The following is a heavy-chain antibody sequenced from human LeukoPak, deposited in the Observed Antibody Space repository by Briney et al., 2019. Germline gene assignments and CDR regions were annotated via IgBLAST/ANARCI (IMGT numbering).Heavy chain of an antibody. CDR3: AKSGYNRFDY. Sequence: GGSLRLSCAASGFTFSSYGMSWVRQAPGKGLEWVSAISGSGGSTYSADSVKGRFTISRDNSKNTLYLQMNSLRAEDTAVYYCAKSGYNRFDYWGQGTLVTVSS. V-gene: IGHV3-23*01. J-gene: IGHJ4*02. CDR1: GFTFSSYG. D-gene: IGHD5-24*01. CDR2: ISGSGGST.